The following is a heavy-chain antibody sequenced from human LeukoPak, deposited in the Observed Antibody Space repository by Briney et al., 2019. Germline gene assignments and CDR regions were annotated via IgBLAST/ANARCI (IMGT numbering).Heavy chain of an antibody. J-gene: IGHJ4*02. CDR1: GGSISSYY. CDR3: ASTAYCGGDCYPDIFDY. CDR2: IYYSGGT. D-gene: IGHD2-21*02. Sequence: SETLSLTCTDSGGSISSYYWSWFRQPPGKGLEWNGYIYYSGGTNYNPSLKSRVTISVDTSKYQFSLKLSSVTAADTAVYYCASTAYCGGDCYPDIFDYWGQGTLVTVSS. V-gene: IGHV4-59*08.